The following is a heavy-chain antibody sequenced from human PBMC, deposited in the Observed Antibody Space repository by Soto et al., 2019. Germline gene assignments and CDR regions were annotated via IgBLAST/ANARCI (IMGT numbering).Heavy chain of an antibody. D-gene: IGHD6-19*01. CDR3: ARVGLAGSSYYYYGMDV. CDR1: GFTSSSYW. J-gene: IGHJ6*02. CDR2: INSDGSST. Sequence: PGGSLRLSCAASGFTSSSYWMHWVRQAPGKGLVWASRINSDGSSTSYADSVKGRFTISRDNAKNTLYLQMNSLRAEDTAVYYCARVGLAGSSYYYYGMDVWGQGTTVTVSS. V-gene: IGHV3-74*01.